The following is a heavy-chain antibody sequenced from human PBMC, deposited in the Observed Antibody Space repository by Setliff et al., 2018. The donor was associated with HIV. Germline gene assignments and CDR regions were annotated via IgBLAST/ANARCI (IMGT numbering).Heavy chain of an antibody. D-gene: IGHD3-3*02. J-gene: IGHJ4*02. Sequence: ASVKVSCTVSGDTLTKLSIYWVRQAPGKGLEWMGGFDHEEGKIIYAQKFQGRVSMTEDTSTDTAYMDLSSLRSDDTAVYYCAAPSSVYIFGVLTPVSFDYWGQGTLVTVSS. CDR1: GDTLTKLS. CDR2: FDHEEGKI. CDR3: AAPSSVYIFGVLTPVSFDY. V-gene: IGHV1-24*01.